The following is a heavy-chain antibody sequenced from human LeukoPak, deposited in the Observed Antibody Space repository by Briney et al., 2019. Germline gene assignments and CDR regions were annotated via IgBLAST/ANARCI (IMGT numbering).Heavy chain of an antibody. Sequence: GGSLRLSCAASGFTFNNYAMSWVRQAPGKGLEWVSAISGSDAGTYYADSVKGRFTISRDNSKNTLYPQMGSLRTEDMAVFYCARVGDSDAFDIWGQGTMVTVSS. V-gene: IGHV3-23*01. CDR3: ARVGDSDAFDI. CDR2: ISGSDAGT. CDR1: GFTFNNYA. J-gene: IGHJ3*02.